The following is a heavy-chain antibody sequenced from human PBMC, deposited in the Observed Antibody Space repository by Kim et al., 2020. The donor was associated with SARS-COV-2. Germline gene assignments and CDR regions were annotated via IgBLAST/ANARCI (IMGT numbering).Heavy chain of an antibody. CDR1: GFTFSTSA. CDR3: ARDVRYTTRGNWFDP. CDR2: IVKNGYT. V-gene: IGHV3-23*01. J-gene: IGHJ5*02. Sequence: GGSLRLFCEVSGFTFSTSAMSWVRQTPGEGLEWVSAIVKNGYTYYADSVKGRFTISRDIYRNTLFLEMNNLRAEDTAIYYCARDVRYTTRGNWFDPWGQG. D-gene: IGHD2-2*02.